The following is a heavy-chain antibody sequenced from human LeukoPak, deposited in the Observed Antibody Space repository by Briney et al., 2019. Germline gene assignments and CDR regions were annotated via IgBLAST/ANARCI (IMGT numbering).Heavy chain of an antibody. V-gene: IGHV1-69*06. J-gene: IGHJ4*02. CDR3: ARDNEVDGWYTNFDY. CDR2: IIPIFGTA. D-gene: IGHD2-15*01. Sequence: ASVKVSCKASGGTFSSYAISWVRQAPGQGLEWMGGIIPIFGTANYAQKFQGRATITADKSTSTAYMELSSLRSEDTAVYYCARDNEVDGWYTNFDYWGQGTLVTVSS. CDR1: GGTFSSYA.